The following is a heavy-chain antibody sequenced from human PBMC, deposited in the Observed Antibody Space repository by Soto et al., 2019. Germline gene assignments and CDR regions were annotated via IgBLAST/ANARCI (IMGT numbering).Heavy chain of an antibody. CDR1: GYTFTSYG. CDR3: AREGSATYYNHAMDV. V-gene: IGHV1-18*01. CDR2: INGYNGNT. D-gene: IGHD2-15*01. Sequence: QVQLEQSGAEVKKPGDSMKVSCKAYGYTFTSYGISWVRQAPGQGLECMGWINGYNGNTDYPQKVQRRATMATDTSTSKAYMELRSLRSDDTAVYYCAREGSATYYNHAMDVWGQGTTVTVSS. J-gene: IGHJ6*02.